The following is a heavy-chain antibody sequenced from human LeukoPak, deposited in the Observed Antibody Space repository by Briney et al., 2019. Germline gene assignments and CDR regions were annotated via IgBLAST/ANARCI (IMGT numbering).Heavy chain of an antibody. CDR3: ARADSSGYSIFGY. V-gene: IGHV4-59*01. CDR2: MYYNGGP. Sequence: SETLSLTCTVSGGSISGYSWSWIRQPPGKGLEWIGYMYYNGGPTYNPSLESRVTISADTPKNQLSLKLTSVTAADTAVYYCARADSSGYSIFGYWGQGTLVTVSS. J-gene: IGHJ4*02. D-gene: IGHD3-22*01. CDR1: GGSISGYS.